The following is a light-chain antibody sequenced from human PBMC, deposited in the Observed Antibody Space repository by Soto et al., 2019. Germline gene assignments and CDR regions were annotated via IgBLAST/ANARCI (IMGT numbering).Light chain of an antibody. CDR2: GAS. Sequence: EIVLTQSPGTLSLSPGERATLSCRASQSVSSNYLAWYQQKPGQAPRLLIYGASSRATGIPDRFNGRGSGTDFTLTISRLEPEDFAVYYCQQYGSSSWTVGQGTKV. V-gene: IGKV3-20*01. CDR1: QSVSSNY. J-gene: IGKJ1*01. CDR3: QQYGSSSWT.